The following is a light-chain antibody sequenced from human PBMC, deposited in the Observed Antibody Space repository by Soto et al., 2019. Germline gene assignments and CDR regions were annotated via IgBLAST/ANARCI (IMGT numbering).Light chain of an antibody. CDR2: DAS. CDR1: QSISSW. CDR3: QQYNSYSPKT. V-gene: IGKV1-5*01. Sequence: IRMTQSPSSLSASTGDRVTITCRASQSISSWLAWYQQKPGKAPKLLIYDASSLESGVPSRFSGSGSGTEFTLTISSLQPDDFATYYCQQYNSYSPKTFGQGTKLEIK. J-gene: IGKJ2*01.